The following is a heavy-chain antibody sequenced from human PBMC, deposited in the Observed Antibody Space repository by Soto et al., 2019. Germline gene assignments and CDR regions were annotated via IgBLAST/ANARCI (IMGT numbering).Heavy chain of an antibody. V-gene: IGHV3-23*01. D-gene: IGHD3-10*01. CDR1: SFTFRNYG. Sequence: ELQLLESGGGLVQPGGSLRLSCAASSFTFRNYGMTWVRQAPGKGMEWVAAITGTGGATYYAESVKGRFTVSRDNSKKALYLELSSLSGDDPDVYFCATGAPPPPFFYYGWDLWGQWTTGAV. J-gene: IGHJ6*01. CDR2: ITGTGGAT. CDR3: ATGAPPPPFFYYGWDL.